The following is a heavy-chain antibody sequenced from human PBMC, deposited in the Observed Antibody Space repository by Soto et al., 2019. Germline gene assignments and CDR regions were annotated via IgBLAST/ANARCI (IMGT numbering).Heavy chain of an antibody. CDR3: DRGLSVTLLDN. J-gene: IGHJ4*02. D-gene: IGHD4-17*01. V-gene: IGHV4-31*03. CDR1: GGSISTGGYY. Sequence: QVQLQESGPGLVKPSQTLSLTCTVSGGSISTGGYYWTWIRQHPGKVLAWIGYIYYSGSTYYNPSLKSRVTISVDPSKNQFSRKLSSVTAADMAVYYCDRGLSVTLLDNWCQGTLVTVSS. CDR2: IYYSGST.